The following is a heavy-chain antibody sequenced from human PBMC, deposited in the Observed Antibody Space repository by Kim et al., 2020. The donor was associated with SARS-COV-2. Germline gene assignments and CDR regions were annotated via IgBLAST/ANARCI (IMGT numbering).Heavy chain of an antibody. J-gene: IGHJ4*02. CDR3: AREMAFTAGWYTVDY. D-gene: IGHD6-19*01. Sequence: DSVGGRFTVSRDNSKNTLFLQMNSLRVDDTALYYCAREMAFTAGWYTVDYWGQGTLVTVSS. V-gene: IGHV3-23*01.